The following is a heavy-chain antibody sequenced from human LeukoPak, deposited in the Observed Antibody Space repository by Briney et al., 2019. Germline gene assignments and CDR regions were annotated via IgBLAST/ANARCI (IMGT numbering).Heavy chain of an antibody. CDR1: GGSISSSGYS. Sequence: PSETLSLTCTVSGGSISSSGYSWGWIRQPPGKGLEWIGTIYYSGSTYYNPSLKSRVTLSVDTSENQFSLKLSSVTAADTAVYYCARDSMIVVAGIDYWGQGTLVTVSS. V-gene: IGHV4-39*07. CDR2: IYYSGST. CDR3: ARDSMIVVAGIDY. J-gene: IGHJ4*02. D-gene: IGHD3-22*01.